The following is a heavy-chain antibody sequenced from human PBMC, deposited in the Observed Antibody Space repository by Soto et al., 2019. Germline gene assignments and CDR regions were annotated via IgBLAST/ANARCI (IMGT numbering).Heavy chain of an antibody. CDR2: ISGSGGST. V-gene: IGHV3-23*01. CDR1: GFTFSSYA. J-gene: IGHJ6*02. D-gene: IGHD3-3*01. Sequence: HPVGSLRLSCAASGFTFSSYAMSWVRQAPGKGLEWVSAISGSGGSTYYADSVKGRFTISRDNSKNTLYLQMNSLRAEDTAVYYCAKDNLGVHYDFWSGYQLWPSLYYYYGMDVWGQGTTVTVSS. CDR3: AKDNLGVHYDFWSGYQLWPSLYYYYGMDV.